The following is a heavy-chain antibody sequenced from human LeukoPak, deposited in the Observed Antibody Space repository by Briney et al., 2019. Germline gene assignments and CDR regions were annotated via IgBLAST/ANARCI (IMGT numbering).Heavy chain of an antibody. D-gene: IGHD3-9*01. Sequence: PGGSLRLSCAASGFTFSSYSMNWVRQAPGKGLEWVSSISSSSSYIYYADSVKGRFTISRDNAKNSLYLQMNSLRAEDTAVYYCARNLRQYYDILTGFTGAFDIWGQGTMVTVSS. CDR3: ARNLRQYYDILTGFTGAFDI. V-gene: IGHV3-21*01. J-gene: IGHJ3*02. CDR2: ISSSSSYI. CDR1: GFTFSSYS.